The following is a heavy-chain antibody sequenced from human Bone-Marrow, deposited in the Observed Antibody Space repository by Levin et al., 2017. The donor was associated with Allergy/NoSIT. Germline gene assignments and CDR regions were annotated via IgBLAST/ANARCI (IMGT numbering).Heavy chain of an antibody. D-gene: IGHD4-17*01. V-gene: IGHV4-59*08. Sequence: RSGGSLRLSCTVSGASISSDYWSWIRQPPGKGLEWIGYIYYSGNTNYNPSLKSRVSISIDTSKNQFSLKLSSVTAADTAVYYCASANRYDDYDDDYQRPYWYFDLWGRGTLVTVSS. CDR3: ASANRYDDYDDDYQRPYWYFDL. CDR1: GASISSDY. CDR2: IYYSGNT. J-gene: IGHJ2*01.